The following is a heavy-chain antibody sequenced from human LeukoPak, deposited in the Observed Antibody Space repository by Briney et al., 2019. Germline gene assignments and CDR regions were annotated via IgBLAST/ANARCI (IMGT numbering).Heavy chain of an antibody. CDR1: GYIFTSFY. Sequence: ASVKVSCKTSGYIFTSFYIHWVRQAPGQGLERMGWVNPNSGVTNYAQRFQGRVTMAGDPSINTAYMELRWLRSDDTANYYCARDPGANYFDHWGQGTPVTVSS. J-gene: IGHJ4*02. CDR3: ARDPGANYFDH. CDR2: VNPNSGVT. D-gene: IGHD7-27*01. V-gene: IGHV1-2*02.